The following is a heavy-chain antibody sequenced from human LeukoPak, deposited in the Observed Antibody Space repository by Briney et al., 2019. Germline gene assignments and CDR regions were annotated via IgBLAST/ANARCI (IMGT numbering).Heavy chain of an antibody. CDR3: AKDRGGRLRPVGFDY. D-gene: IGHD5-12*01. CDR1: GFTFDDYA. CDR2: ISRNSGSI. V-gene: IGHV3-9*01. Sequence: GGSLRLSCAASGFTFDDYAMHWVRQAPGKGLEWVSGISRNSGSIGYADSVKGRFTISRDNAKNSLYLQMNSLRAEDTALYYCAKDRGGRLRPVGFDYWGQGTLVTVSS. J-gene: IGHJ4*02.